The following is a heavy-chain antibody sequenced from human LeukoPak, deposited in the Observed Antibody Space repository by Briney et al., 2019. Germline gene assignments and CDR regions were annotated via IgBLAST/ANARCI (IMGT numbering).Heavy chain of an antibody. CDR3: AREDDWNYEDY. Sequence: GGSLRLSCAASGFTFSNYWMSWVRQAPGKGLEWVANIKQDGSEKYYVNSVKGRFTISRDNAKKSQYLQMNSLRAEDTAIYYCAREDDWNYEDYWGQGTLVTVSS. V-gene: IGHV3-7*01. D-gene: IGHD1-7*01. CDR2: IKQDGSEK. CDR1: GFTFSNYW. J-gene: IGHJ4*02.